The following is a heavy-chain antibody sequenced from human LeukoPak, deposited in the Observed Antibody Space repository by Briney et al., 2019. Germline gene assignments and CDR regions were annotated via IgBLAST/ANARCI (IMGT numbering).Heavy chain of an antibody. CDR3: ARDGQGIQLWLRNYYYMDV. CDR2: INPSGGST. V-gene: IGHV1-46*01. CDR1: GYTFTSYY. Sequence: ASVKVSCKASGYTFTSYYMHWVRQAPGQGLEWMGIINPSGGSTSYAQKFQGRVTMTRDMSTSTAYMELSSLRSEDTAVYYCARDGQGIQLWLRNYYYMDVWGKGTTVTVSS. J-gene: IGHJ6*03. D-gene: IGHD5-18*01.